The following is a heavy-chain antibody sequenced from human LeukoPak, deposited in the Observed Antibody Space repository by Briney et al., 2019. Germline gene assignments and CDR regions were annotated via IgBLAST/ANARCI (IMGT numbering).Heavy chain of an antibody. V-gene: IGHV3-30*02. CDR2: IRYDGSNK. CDR3: AKSGYNRFDY. CDR1: GFTFSSYG. Sequence: GGSLRLSCAASGFTFSSYGMHWVRQAPGQGLEWVAFIRYDGSNKYYADSVKGRFTISRDNSKNTLYLQMNSLIAEDTAVYYCAKSGYNRFDYWGQGTRVTVSS. J-gene: IGHJ4*02. D-gene: IGHD5-24*01.